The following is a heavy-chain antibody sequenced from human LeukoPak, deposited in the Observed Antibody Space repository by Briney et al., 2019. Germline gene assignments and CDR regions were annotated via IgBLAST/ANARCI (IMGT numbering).Heavy chain of an antibody. D-gene: IGHD2-2*01. CDR1: GGTFSSYA. Sequence: SVKVPCKASGGTFSSYAISWVRQAPGQGLEWMGRIIPILGIANYAQKFQGRVTITADKSTSTAYMELSSLRSEDTAVYYCASPYSYCSSTSCHYYPYYYGMDVWGQGTTVTVSS. J-gene: IGHJ6*02. CDR2: IIPILGIA. V-gene: IGHV1-69*04. CDR3: ASPYSYCSSTSCHYYPYYYGMDV.